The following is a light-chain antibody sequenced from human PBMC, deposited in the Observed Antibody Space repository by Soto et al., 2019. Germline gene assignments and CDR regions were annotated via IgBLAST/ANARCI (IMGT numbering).Light chain of an antibody. Sequence: IVFTHSPPTLSLSPGERDTLSCTASQSINHYLALYQHKPGQAPRLLTYDASTRATSIPPRFRGSGSGTHFTVAISSLGSEYFAVYYCRQRTNGPCSFGHRTRRENK. V-gene: IGKV3-11*01. CDR3: RQRTNGPCS. CDR2: DAS. CDR1: QSINHY. J-gene: IGKJ5*01.